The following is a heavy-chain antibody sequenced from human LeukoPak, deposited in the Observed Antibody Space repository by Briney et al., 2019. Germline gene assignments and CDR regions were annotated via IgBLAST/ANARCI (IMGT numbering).Heavy chain of an antibody. D-gene: IGHD3-22*01. CDR1: GGTFSTFA. CDR2: IIPILDIA. J-gene: IGHJ3*02. V-gene: IGHV1-69*04. CDR3: ASASYYYSSTGYPHWGAFDI. Sequence: GASVKVSCKASGGTFSTFAISWVRQAPGQGLEWMGKIIPILDIANYAQKFQGRVTITADKSTSTAYMELSSLRSEDTAVYYCASASYYYSSTGYPHWGAFDIWGQGTMVTVSS.